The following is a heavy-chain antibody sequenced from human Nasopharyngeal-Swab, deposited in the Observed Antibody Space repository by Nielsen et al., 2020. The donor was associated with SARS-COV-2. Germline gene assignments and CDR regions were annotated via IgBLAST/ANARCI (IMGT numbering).Heavy chain of an antibody. D-gene: IGHD3-10*01. J-gene: IGHJ6*03. CDR3: AKEDDGDDGRGREEEEEEREG. V-gene: IGHV3-48*04. CDR1: GFTFSSYS. CDR2: ISSSSSTI. Sequence: GESLKISCAASGFTFSSYSMNWVRQAPGKGLEWVSYISSSSSTIYYADSVKGRFTISRDNAKNSLYLQMNSLRAEYTAVYYCAKEDDGDDGRGREEEEEEREGGGKG.